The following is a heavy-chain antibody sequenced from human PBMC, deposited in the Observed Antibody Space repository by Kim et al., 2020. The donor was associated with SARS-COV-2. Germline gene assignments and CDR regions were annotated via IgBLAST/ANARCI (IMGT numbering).Heavy chain of an antibody. CDR2: ISTDEVSA. V-gene: IGHV3-23*01. CDR1: GFTFVNHA. J-gene: IGHJ4*02. CDR3: AKRLEEPASMNFFDY. Sequence: GGSLRLSCAASGFTFVNHAMHWVRQVPGKGLDWVAMISTDEVSAYYTDSVKGRFTVSRDNSKDTLYLQMNGLRVDDTAKYYCAKRLEEPASMNFFDYWGQGLQVTVSS. D-gene: IGHD2-2*01.